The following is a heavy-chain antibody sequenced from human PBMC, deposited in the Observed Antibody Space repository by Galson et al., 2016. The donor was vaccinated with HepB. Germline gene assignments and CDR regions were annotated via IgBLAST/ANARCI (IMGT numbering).Heavy chain of an antibody. CDR1: GYIFSNYW. CDR2: IYPGDSET. Sequence: QSGAEVTQSGESLRISCKGSGYIFSNYWIGWVRQMPGKGLEWMGIIYPGDSETRYSPSFQGQVSISADKSISTAYLQWSSLKASDTAMYYCARHLYTNDGHFCKYARDAWGQGTTVSVSS. J-gene: IGHJ6*01. D-gene: IGHD4-11*01. V-gene: IGHV5-51*01. CDR3: ARHLYTNDGHFCKYARDA.